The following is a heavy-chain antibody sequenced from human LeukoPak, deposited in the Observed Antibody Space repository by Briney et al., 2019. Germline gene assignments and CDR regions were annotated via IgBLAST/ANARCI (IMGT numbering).Heavy chain of an antibody. CDR3: ARGMTTEY. J-gene: IGHJ4*02. CDR2: IKQDGSDK. D-gene: IGHD4-17*01. Sequence: GGSLRLSCATSGFTFSNYWMTWVRQAPGKGLEWVANIKQDGSDKNYVKSVKGRFTISRDNAENSLFLQMNSLRAEDTAVYYCARGMTTEYWGQGTLVTVSS. CDR1: GFTFSNYW. V-gene: IGHV3-7*04.